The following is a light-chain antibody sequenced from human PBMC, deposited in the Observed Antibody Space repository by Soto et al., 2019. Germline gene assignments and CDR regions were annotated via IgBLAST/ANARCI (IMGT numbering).Light chain of an antibody. Sequence: EIVLTQSPGTLSLSPGERATLSCRASQSVSSSYLAWYQQKPGQAPRLLIYGASSRATGIPDRFSGSGPGTDFTLTISRLEPEDVAVYYCQQYGSSPALTFGGGTKVDIK. CDR3: QQYGSSPALT. V-gene: IGKV3-20*01. J-gene: IGKJ4*01. CDR2: GAS. CDR1: QSVSSSY.